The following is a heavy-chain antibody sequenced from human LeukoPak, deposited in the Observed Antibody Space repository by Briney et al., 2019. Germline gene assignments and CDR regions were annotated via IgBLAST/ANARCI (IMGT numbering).Heavy chain of an antibody. CDR3: ASTSTLVTWNEPFDY. J-gene: IGHJ4*02. V-gene: IGHV4-4*02. CDR1: GGSISGVSW. Sequence: PSETLSLTCTVSGGSISGVSWWTWVRQPPGKGLEWIGEFYHSGSTNYNPSLKSRVTISVDKSKNQFSLKLSSVTAADTAVYYCASTSTLVTWNEPFDYWGQGTLVTVSS. D-gene: IGHD1-1*01. CDR2: FYHSGST.